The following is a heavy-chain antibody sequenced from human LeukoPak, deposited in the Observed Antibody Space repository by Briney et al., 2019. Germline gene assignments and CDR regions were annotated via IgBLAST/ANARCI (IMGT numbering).Heavy chain of an antibody. CDR1: GFTFSNYW. CDR2: IRQDGNEK. J-gene: IGHJ4*02. V-gene: IGHV3-7*03. D-gene: IGHD3-10*01. CDR3: ARVKDYGSGSYYPTFDY. Sequence: GGSLRLSCTASGFTFSNYWMIWVRQAPGKGLEWVSIIRQDGNEKYSVDSVRGRFTISRDNARTSLYLQMDRLRAEDTAVYHCARVKDYGSGSYYPTFDYWGQGTLVTVSS.